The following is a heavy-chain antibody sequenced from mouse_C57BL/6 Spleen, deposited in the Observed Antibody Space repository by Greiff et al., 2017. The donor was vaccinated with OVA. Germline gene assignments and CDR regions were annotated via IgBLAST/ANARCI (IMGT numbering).Heavy chain of an antibody. CDR1: GYTFTSYW. V-gene: IGHV1-50*01. CDR2: IDPSDSYT. Sequence: QVQLQQSGAELVKPGASVKLSCTASGYTFTSYWMPWVQQRPGQGLEWIGEIDPSDSYTNYNQKFKGKATLTVDTSSSTAYMQLSSLTSEDSAVYYCARWGLLPYWYFDVWGTGTTVTVSS. D-gene: IGHD2-3*01. J-gene: IGHJ1*03. CDR3: ARWGLLPYWYFDV.